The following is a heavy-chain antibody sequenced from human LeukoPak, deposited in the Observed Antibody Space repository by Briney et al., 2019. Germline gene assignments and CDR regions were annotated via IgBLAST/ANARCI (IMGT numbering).Heavy chain of an antibody. D-gene: IGHD6-19*01. Sequence: ASVKVSCKASGYTFSNYNIHWVRQAPGQGLEWMGWINTNTGNPTYAQGFTGRFVFSLDTSVSTAYLQISSLKAEDTAVYYCARDSGYSSGWYHNYYYYYYMDVWGKGTTVTVSS. V-gene: IGHV7-4-1*02. CDR2: INTNTGNP. J-gene: IGHJ6*03. CDR1: GYTFSNYN. CDR3: ARDSGYSSGWYHNYYYYYYMDV.